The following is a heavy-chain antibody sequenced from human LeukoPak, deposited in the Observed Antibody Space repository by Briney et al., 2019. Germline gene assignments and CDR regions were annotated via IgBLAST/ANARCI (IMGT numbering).Heavy chain of an antibody. J-gene: IGHJ4*02. D-gene: IGHD4-17*01. V-gene: IGHV4-39*01. CDR1: GGSISSSSYY. CDR3: VCSSPSLRVTTYDY. CDR2: IYYSGST. Sequence: SETLCLTCTVSGGSISSSSYYWGWIRQPPGKGLEWIGSIYYSGSTYYNPSLKSRVTISVDTSKNQFSLKLSSVTAADTAVYYCVCSSPSLRVTTYDYWGQGTLVTVSS.